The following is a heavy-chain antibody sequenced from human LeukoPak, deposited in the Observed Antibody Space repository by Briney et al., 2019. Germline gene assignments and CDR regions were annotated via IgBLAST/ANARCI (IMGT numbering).Heavy chain of an antibody. D-gene: IGHD3-10*01. V-gene: IGHV3-48*03. CDR2: ISSSGSTI. Sequence: GGSLRLSCAASGFTFSSYEMNWVRQAPGKGLEWVSYISSSGSTIYYADSVKGRFTISRDNAKNSLYLQMNSLRAEDTAVYYCARAERITMVRGVTRLLYYYYYMDVWGKGTTVTVSS. CDR1: GFTFSSYE. J-gene: IGHJ6*03. CDR3: ARAERITMVRGVTRLLYYYYYMDV.